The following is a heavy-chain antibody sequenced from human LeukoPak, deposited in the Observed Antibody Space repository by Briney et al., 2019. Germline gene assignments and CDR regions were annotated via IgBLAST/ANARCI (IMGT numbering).Heavy chain of an antibody. CDR2: TYYSGST. D-gene: IGHD2-2*01. J-gene: IGHJ5*02. CDR3: ARGAGDIVVVPAARFDP. Sequence: SETLSLTCTVSGGSISSGGYYWSWIRQHPGKGLEWIGYTYYSGSTYYNPSLKSRVTISVDTSKNQFSLKLSSVTAADTAVYYCARGAGDIVVVPAARFDPWGQGTLVTVSS. CDR1: GGSISSGGYY. V-gene: IGHV4-31*03.